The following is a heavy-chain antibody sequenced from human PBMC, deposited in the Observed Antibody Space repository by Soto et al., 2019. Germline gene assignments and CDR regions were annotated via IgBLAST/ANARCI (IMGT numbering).Heavy chain of an antibody. CDR3: AGAHYDSSGLDY. D-gene: IGHD3-22*01. V-gene: IGHV3-21*01. CDR2: ISSSSSYI. J-gene: IGHJ4*02. CDR1: GFTFSSYS. Sequence: GGSLRLSCAASGFTFSSYSMNWVRQAPGKGLEWVSSISSSSSYIYYADSVKGRFTISRDNAKNSLYLQMNSLRAEDTAVYYCAGAHYDSSGLDYWGQGTLVTVSS.